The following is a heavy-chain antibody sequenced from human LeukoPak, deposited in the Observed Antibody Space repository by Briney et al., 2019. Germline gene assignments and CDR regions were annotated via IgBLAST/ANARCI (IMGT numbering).Heavy chain of an antibody. V-gene: IGHV3-30*03. J-gene: IGHJ4*02. D-gene: IGHD6-19*01. CDR3: AREDNSGWYDY. CDR2: ISYDERNE. Sequence: GGSLRLSCAASGFTFSSYSMNWVRQAPGKGLEWVAVISYDERNEYYPDSVKGRFTISRDNSKNMLFLQMNSLRAEDTAVYYCAREDNSGWYDYWGQGTLVTVSS. CDR1: GFTFSSYS.